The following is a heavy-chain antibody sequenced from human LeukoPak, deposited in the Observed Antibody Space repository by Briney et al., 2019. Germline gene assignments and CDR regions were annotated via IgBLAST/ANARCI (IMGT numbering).Heavy chain of an antibody. Sequence: SETLSLTCAVSGGSISSSNWWSWVRQPPGKGLEWIGEIYHSGSTNYNPSLKSRVTISVDKSKNQFSLKLSSVTAADTAVYYCARERSMVRGLSWFDPWGQGTLVTVSS. D-gene: IGHD3-10*01. CDR1: GGSISSSNW. CDR2: IYHSGST. V-gene: IGHV4-4*02. J-gene: IGHJ5*02. CDR3: ARERSMVRGLSWFDP.